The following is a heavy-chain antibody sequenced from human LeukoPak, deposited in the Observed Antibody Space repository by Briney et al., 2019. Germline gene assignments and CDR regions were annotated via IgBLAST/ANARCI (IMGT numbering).Heavy chain of an antibody. V-gene: IGHV4-59*01. CDR2: IYYSGSP. J-gene: IGHJ6*03. CDR3: ARVFGYEYYYMDA. D-gene: IGHD5-18*01. CDR1: GGSINNYY. Sequence: SETLSLTCTVSGGSINNYYWNWIRQPPGKGLEWIGYIYYSGSPNYNPSLKSRVTISKDTSKNQFSLKLNSVTAADTAVYYCARVFGYEYYYMDAWGKGTTVTVSS.